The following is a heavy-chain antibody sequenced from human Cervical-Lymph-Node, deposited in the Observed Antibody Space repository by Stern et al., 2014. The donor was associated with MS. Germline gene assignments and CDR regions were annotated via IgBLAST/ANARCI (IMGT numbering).Heavy chain of an antibody. CDR3: ARQHTPYTYGASFDY. CDR1: RGSIGNNY. D-gene: IGHD5-18*01. CDR2: INKSGRT. V-gene: IGHV4-59*08. Sequence: VQLVESGPGLVKPSEILSLTCTVSRGSIGNNYWSWIRQPPGKGLEWIGYINKSGRTHYNPSLKSRGTISVETSKNQFSLRLTSVPAADTAVYYCARQHTPYTYGASFDYWGQGTPVTVSS. J-gene: IGHJ4*02.